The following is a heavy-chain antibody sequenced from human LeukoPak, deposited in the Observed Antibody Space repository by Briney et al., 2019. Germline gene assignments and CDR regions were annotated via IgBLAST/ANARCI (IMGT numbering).Heavy chain of an antibody. CDR1: GSTFSRHW. V-gene: IGHV3-74*01. Sequence: PGGSLRLSCAASGSTFSRHWMHWVRLAPGKGLGWISRINGDASDTNYADFVKGRFTISRDNAKNTVYLQINSLRDEDTAVYYCARNCSSTDCLIPDWGQGTLVTVSS. CDR2: INGDASDT. D-gene: IGHD2-2*01. CDR3: ARNCSSTDCLIPD. J-gene: IGHJ4*02.